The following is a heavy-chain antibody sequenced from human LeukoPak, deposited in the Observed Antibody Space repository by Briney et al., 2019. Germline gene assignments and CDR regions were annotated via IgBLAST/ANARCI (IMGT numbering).Heavy chain of an antibody. CDR2: ISTGGST. J-gene: IGHJ5*02. CDR3: ARTIGLMVYAGMLDWFDP. D-gene: IGHD2-8*01. Sequence: KPSETLSLTCTVSGGSICNYYWSWIRQPAGKGLECVGRISTGGSTNYNSSLKSRVTMSVDTSKNQFSLKLSSVTGADTAVYYCARTIGLMVYAGMLDWFDPWGQGTLVTVSS. CDR1: GGSICNYY. V-gene: IGHV4-4*07.